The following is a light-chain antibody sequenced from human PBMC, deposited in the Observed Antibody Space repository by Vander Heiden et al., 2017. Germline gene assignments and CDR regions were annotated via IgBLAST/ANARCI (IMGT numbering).Light chain of an antibody. Sequence: SYELTQPPSVSVSPGQTARITCSGDALPKKCAYWYQQKSGQAPVLVIYEDSKRPSGIPERFSGSSSGTMATLTISGAQVEDEADYYCYSTDSSALPCVFGTGTKVTVL. CDR1: ALPKKC. CDR2: EDS. V-gene: IGLV3-10*01. CDR3: YSTDSSALPCV. J-gene: IGLJ1*01.